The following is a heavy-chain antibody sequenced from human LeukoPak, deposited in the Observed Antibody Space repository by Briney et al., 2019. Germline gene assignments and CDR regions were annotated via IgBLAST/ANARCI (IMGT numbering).Heavy chain of an antibody. Sequence: GGSLRLSCAASGFTLSTYAMSWVRQTPGKGLEWVAATSSSDAGTYHADSVRGRFTISRDNSKNTLYLQMNSLRAEGAAVYFCAKAPVTSCRGAYCYPFDSWGQGTLVTVSS. CDR3: AKAPVTSCRGAYCYPFDS. CDR2: TSSSDAGT. J-gene: IGHJ4*02. D-gene: IGHD2-21*01. CDR1: GFTLSTYA. V-gene: IGHV3-23*01.